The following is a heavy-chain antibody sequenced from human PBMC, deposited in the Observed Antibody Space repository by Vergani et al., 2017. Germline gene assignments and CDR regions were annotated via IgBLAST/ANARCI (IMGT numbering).Heavy chain of an antibody. CDR1: GYTFTNYA. V-gene: IGHV7-4-1*02. D-gene: IGHD4-23*01. CDR2: INSNSGNP. CDR3: ATKNGGNDETMGY. Sequence: QVQLVQSGSEVKKPGASVKVSCRASGYTFTNYALNWVRQAPGQGLEWMGWINSNSGNPTYAKGFTGRFVFSLDTSVSTAYLQISSLQAADTAVYYCATKNGGNDETMGYWGQGTLVTVSS. J-gene: IGHJ4*02.